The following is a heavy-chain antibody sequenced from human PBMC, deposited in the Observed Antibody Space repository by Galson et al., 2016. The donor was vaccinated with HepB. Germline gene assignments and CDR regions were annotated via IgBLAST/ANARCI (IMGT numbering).Heavy chain of an antibody. J-gene: IGHJ3*01. CDR1: GDSISLYY. Sequence: SETLSLTCTVSGDSISLYYWSWIRQSAGGGLEWIAYIYNVGSISYNPSLQSRVTISMDTSKSQFSLILTSVTVADTAVYYCAKFPRGGSPAAFDFWGQGTVVTVSS. CDR3: AKFPRGGSPAAFDF. V-gene: IGHV4-59*01. CDR2: IYNVGSI. D-gene: IGHD2-15*01.